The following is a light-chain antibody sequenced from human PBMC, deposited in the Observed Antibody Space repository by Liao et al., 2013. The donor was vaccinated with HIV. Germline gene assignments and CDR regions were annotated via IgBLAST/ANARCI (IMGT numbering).Light chain of an antibody. CDR3: QVWDSSSEHPYV. J-gene: IGLJ1*01. CDR1: NIGSKS. Sequence: SYELTQPPSVSVAPGKTATITCGGNNIGSKSVHWCQQKPGQAPVLVIYYDSERPSGIPERFSGSHSGNTATLTITRVEAGDEADYYCQVWDSSSEHPYVFGTGTKVTVL. V-gene: IGLV3-21*01. CDR2: YDS.